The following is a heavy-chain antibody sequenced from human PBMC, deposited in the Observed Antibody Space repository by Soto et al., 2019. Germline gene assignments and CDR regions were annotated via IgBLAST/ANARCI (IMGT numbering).Heavy chain of an antibody. J-gene: IGHJ4*02. V-gene: IGHV2-26*01. Sequence: QVTLKESGPVLVKPTETLTLTCTVSGFSLSNARMGVSWIRQPPGKALEWLAHIFSNDEKSYSTSLKSSLTISKDTSKSQVVLTMTNMDPVYTATYYCARILGSSWPGDYFDYWGQGTLVTVSS. D-gene: IGHD6-13*01. CDR2: IFSNDEK. CDR1: GFSLSNARMG. CDR3: ARILGSSWPGDYFDY.